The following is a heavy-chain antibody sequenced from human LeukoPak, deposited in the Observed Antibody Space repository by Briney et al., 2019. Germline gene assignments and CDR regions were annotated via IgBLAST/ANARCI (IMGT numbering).Heavy chain of an antibody. CDR2: IKQDGSEK. J-gene: IGHJ4*02. Sequence: GGSLRLCCDASGFTFSSYWMTWVRQAPGKGLEWVANIKQDGSEKYYVDSVKGRFTTSRDNAKNSLYLQMNSLRAEDTAVYYCARDEGSSWYFGGLFDYWGQGTLVTVSS. CDR3: ARDEGSSWYFGGLFDY. D-gene: IGHD6-13*01. V-gene: IGHV3-7*01. CDR1: GFTFSSYW.